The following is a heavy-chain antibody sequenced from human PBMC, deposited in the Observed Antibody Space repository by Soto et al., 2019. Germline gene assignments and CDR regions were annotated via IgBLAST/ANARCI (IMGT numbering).Heavy chain of an antibody. CDR2: IIPILGIA. V-gene: IGHV1-69*04. CDR3: AREMWQQIRPYYFDY. J-gene: IGHJ4*02. CDR1: GGTFSSYT. D-gene: IGHD6-13*01. Sequence: SVKVSCKASGGTFSSYTISWVRQAPGQGLEWMGRIIPILGIANYAQKFQGRVTITADKSTSTAYMELSSLRSEDTAVYYCAREMWQQIRPYYFDYWGQGNLVTVSX.